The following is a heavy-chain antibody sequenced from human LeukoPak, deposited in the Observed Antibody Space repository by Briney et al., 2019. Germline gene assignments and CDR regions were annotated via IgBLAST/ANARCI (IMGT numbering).Heavy chain of an antibody. CDR3: ARECCSGGSCYPNWFDP. V-gene: IGHV3-53*01. Sequence: GGSLRLSCAASGFTVSSNYMSWVRQAPGKGLEWVSVIYSGGTTYYADSVKGRFTISRDNSKNTLYLQMNSLRAEDTAVYYCARECCSGGSCYPNWFDPWGQGTLVTVSS. J-gene: IGHJ5*02. CDR2: IYSGGTT. D-gene: IGHD2-15*01. CDR1: GFTVSSNY.